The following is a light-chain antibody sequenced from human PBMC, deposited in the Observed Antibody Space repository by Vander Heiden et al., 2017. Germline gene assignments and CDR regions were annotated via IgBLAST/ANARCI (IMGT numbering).Light chain of an antibody. CDR2: AAS. CDR1: QGIRND. Sequence: AIQMTQSPSSLSASVGDRVTITCRASQGIRNDLGWYQQKPGKAPKLLIYAASSLQSGVPSRFSGSGSGTDFTLTISILHPEDFATYYCRQDDNYPQTFGQGTKMEIK. V-gene: IGKV1-6*01. J-gene: IGKJ2*01. CDR3: RQDDNYPQT.